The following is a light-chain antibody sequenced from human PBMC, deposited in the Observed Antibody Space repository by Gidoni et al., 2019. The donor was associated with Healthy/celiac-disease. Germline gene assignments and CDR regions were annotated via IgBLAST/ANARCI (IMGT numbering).Light chain of an antibody. J-gene: IGKJ1*01. CDR2: GTA. CDR3: QQYASSPET. Sequence: DIVLTQSPGTLSLSPGTRATLSCKASQTVNSRFLAWYQQKPGQAPRLLIYGTASRATGIPDRFSGSGSGTDFTLTISSLEPDDFAVYYCQQYASSPETFGQGTKVEIK. V-gene: IGKV3-20*01. CDR1: QTVNSRF.